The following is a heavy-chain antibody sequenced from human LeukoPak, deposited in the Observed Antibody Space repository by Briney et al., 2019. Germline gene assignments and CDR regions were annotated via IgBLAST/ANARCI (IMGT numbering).Heavy chain of an antibody. D-gene: IGHD3-22*01. CDR2: IYHSGST. CDR1: GDSISSYY. J-gene: IGHJ4*02. Sequence: SETLSLTCSVSGDSISSYYWTWIRQPPGKGLEWIGYIYHSGSTNYNPSLKSRVTISIDTSKNQFSLKLGSVTAADTAVYYCARGYHDFSGYWLSYFDYWGQGTLVTVSS. CDR3: ARGYHDFSGYWLSYFDY. V-gene: IGHV4-59*01.